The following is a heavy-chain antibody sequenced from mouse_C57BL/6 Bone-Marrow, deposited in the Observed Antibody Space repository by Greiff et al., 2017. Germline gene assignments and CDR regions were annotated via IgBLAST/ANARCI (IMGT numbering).Heavy chain of an antibody. CDR3: ARNAADYSNYCYYYAMDY. V-gene: IGHV1-69*01. Sequence: QVQLKQSGAELVMPGASVKLSCKASGYTFTSYWMHWVKQRPGQGLEWIGEIDPSDSYTNYNQKLKGKSTLTVDKSSSTAYMQLSSLTSEDSAVYYCARNAADYSNYCYYYAMDYWGQGTSVTVSS. D-gene: IGHD2-5*01. CDR2: IDPSDSYT. CDR1: GYTFTSYW. J-gene: IGHJ4*01.